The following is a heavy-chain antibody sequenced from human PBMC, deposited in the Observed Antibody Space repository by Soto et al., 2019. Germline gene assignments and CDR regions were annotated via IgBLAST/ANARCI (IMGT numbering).Heavy chain of an antibody. J-gene: IGHJ4*02. V-gene: IGHV1-18*01. D-gene: IGHD5-18*01. Sequence: SGKVSCKASGDTFTSYGISWVRQAPGQGLEWMGWISAYNGNTNYAQKLQGRVTMTTDTSTSTAYMELRSLRSDDTAVYYCARISHVDTAMITWHYWGQGTLVTVSS. CDR1: GDTFTSYG. CDR2: ISAYNGNT. CDR3: ARISHVDTAMITWHY.